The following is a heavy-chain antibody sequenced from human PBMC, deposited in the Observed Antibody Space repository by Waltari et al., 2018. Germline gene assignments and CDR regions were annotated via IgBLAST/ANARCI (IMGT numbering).Heavy chain of an antibody. Sequence: QVQLQESGPGLVKPSETMSLTCAVSGYYISSGYYWGWIRQPPGKGLEWIGSIYHSGSTYYNPSLKSRVTISVDTSKNQFSLKLSSVTAADTAVYYCARPLLYYYYYMDVWGKGTTVTVSS. CDR3: ARPLLYYYYYMDV. V-gene: IGHV4-38-2*01. CDR2: IYHSGST. J-gene: IGHJ6*03. CDR1: GYYISSGYY.